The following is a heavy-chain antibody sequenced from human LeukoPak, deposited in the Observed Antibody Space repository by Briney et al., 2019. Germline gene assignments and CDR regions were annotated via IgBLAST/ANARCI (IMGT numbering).Heavy chain of an antibody. J-gene: IGHJ5*02. Sequence: SGGSLRLSCAASGFSVSNNYMSWVRQVPGKGLEWVAAISDTGRLSYCADSVNGRFTISRDNSKNTLSLQMNSLRAADTAVYYCAKGGLRDGYSYASWGQGTLITVSS. CDR1: GFSVSNNY. V-gene: IGHV3-23*01. D-gene: IGHD5-24*01. CDR2: ISDTGRLS. CDR3: AKGGLRDGYSYAS.